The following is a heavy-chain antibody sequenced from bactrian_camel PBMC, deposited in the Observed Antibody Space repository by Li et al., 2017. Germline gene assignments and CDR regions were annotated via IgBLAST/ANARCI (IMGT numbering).Heavy chain of an antibody. Sequence: HVQLVESGGDSVQAGGTLRLSCVASGHTDSIDSLITMGWLRQAPGKEREGVASLWFVGSKKYYADSVKGRFTISQDKNTQYLEMNDLKPEDTGMYYCAADPLRCSWYPVEASYWGQGTQVTVS. CDR3: AADPLRCSWYPVEASY. V-gene: IGHV3-2*01. CDR2: LWFVGSKK. D-gene: IGHD6*01. CDR1: GHTDSIDSLIT. J-gene: IGHJ4*01.